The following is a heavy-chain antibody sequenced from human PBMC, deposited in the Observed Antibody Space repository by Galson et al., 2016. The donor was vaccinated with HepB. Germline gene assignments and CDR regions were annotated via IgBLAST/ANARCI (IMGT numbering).Heavy chain of an antibody. V-gene: IGHV3-11*01. CDR1: GGSFRNYY. J-gene: IGHJ6*04. Sequence: LSLTCAVYGGSFRNYYWSWIRQPPGKGLEWVSYITTRGTNIYYADSVKGRFFISRDNSKNSLYLQMNSLTAEDTAVYYCARDKEGVIQIVPAHLGMDVWGKGTTVTVSS. D-gene: IGHD2-2*01. CDR2: ITTRGTNI. CDR3: ARDKEGVIQIVPAHLGMDV.